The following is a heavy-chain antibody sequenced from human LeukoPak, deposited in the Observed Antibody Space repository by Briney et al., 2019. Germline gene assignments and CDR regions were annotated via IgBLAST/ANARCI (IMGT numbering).Heavy chain of an antibody. D-gene: IGHD6-13*01. Sequence: GASLRLSYAASGCTFSSYAMSWVRQAPGKGLEWVSAISGSGGSTYYADSVKGRFTISRDNSKNTLYLQMDSLRAEDTAVYYCAKYSSSWYVAAFDYWGQGTLVTVSS. CDR1: GCTFSSYA. CDR3: AKYSSSWYVAAFDY. CDR2: ISGSGGST. J-gene: IGHJ4*02. V-gene: IGHV3-23*01.